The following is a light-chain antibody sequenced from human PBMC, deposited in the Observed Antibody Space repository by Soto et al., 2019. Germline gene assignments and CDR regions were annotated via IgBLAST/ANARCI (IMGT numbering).Light chain of an antibody. CDR2: GSN. J-gene: IGLJ2*01. CDR1: SSNIGNNN. Sequence: QSVLTQPPSASGTPGQRVTISCSGSSSNIGNNNVYWYQQLPGTAPKLLIYGSNQRPSGVPDRFSGSKSGTSASLAISGLRSEDEAEYYCAAWDDSLTGLLFGGGTQLTVL. V-gene: IGLV1-47*01. CDR3: AAWDDSLTGLL.